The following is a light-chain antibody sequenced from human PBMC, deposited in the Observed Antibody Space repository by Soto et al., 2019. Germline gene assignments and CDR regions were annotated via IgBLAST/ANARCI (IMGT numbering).Light chain of an antibody. Sequence: EIVLTQSPGTLASSPWESATLSCRASQSASSSYLAWYQQTPGQAPRHLIYGAASRATGIPDRSRGRGAGTDFTLTINRQEPEDFAVYYCQQYDSWTFGQGTQLEI. V-gene: IGKV3-20*01. CDR1: QSASSSY. J-gene: IGKJ5*01. CDR3: QQYDSWT. CDR2: GAA.